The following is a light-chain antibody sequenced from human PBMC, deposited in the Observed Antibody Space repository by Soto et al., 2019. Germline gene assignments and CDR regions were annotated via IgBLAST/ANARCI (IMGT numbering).Light chain of an antibody. J-gene: IGKJ4*01. Sequence: AIPMTQSPSSLSASVGDRVTITCRASQGIRNDLGWYQQKPGKAPKLLIYAASSLQSGVPSRFSGSGSGTDFTLTISSLQPEEFATYYCLQDYNYPTFGGGTKVEIK. CDR2: AAS. CDR3: LQDYNYPT. V-gene: IGKV1-6*01. CDR1: QGIRND.